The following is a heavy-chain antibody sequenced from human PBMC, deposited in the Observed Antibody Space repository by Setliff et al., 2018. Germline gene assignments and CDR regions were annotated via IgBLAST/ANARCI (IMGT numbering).Heavy chain of an antibody. D-gene: IGHD6-6*01. Sequence: ETLSLSCAASGFTFSTSAMHWVRQAPGKGLEWVSAITDDGGTTHYAGSVKGRFTIARDNSNSTLYLQMNSLRVEDTALYYCAKSSGSSSSTNLEYLGPGTLVTVSS. V-gene: IGHV3-23*01. J-gene: IGHJ4*02. CDR3: AKSSGSSSSTNLEY. CDR2: ITDDGGTT. CDR1: GFTFSTSA.